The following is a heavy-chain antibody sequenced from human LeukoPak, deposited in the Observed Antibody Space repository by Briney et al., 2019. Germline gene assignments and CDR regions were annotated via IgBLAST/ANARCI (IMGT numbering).Heavy chain of an antibody. CDR3: ARLYYDGWGGLDY. V-gene: IGHV4-39*01. CDR2: IYAGGAT. D-gene: IGHD3-16*01. J-gene: IGHJ4*02. CDR1: GDSVTTTSYY. Sequence: SETLSLTCTVSGDSVTTTSYYWGWIRQPPGKGLEWIGSIYAGGATYYSPSLKSRVTISADRPKNQFSLKLSSVTATDTAVYFCARLYYDGWGGLDYRGQGTLVTVSA.